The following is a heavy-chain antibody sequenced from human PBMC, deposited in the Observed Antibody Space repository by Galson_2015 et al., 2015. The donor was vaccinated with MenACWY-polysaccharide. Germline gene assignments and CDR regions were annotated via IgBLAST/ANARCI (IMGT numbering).Heavy chain of an antibody. J-gene: IGHJ5*01. V-gene: IGHV5-51*01. CDR1: GYSFTSYW. Sequence: QSGAEVTKPGESLTISCKGSGYSFTSYWIGWVRQMPGKGLEWMGIIYPGDSDTRYSPSFQGQVTISADKSISTAYLQWSSLKASDTAMYYCARGIGGSGPGGNPLNWFDSWGQGTLVTVSS. D-gene: IGHD4-23*01. CDR2: IYPGDSDT. CDR3: ARGIGGSGPGGNPLNWFDS.